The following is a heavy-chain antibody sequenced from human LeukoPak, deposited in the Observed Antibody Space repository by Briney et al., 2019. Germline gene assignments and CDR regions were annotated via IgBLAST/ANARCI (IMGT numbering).Heavy chain of an antibody. CDR1: GFTFTNSA. CDR2: IFVGSGNR. Sequence: ASVKVSCKASGFTFTNSAMQWVRQARGQRLEWIGLIFVGSGNRNYAQKFQERVTITSNMSTNTDYMELRRMSSEDTAVYYFAGYCGGDCLYDDWGQGTLVTVSS. CDR3: AGYCGGDCLYDD. V-gene: IGHV1-58*02. D-gene: IGHD2-21*02. J-gene: IGHJ4*02.